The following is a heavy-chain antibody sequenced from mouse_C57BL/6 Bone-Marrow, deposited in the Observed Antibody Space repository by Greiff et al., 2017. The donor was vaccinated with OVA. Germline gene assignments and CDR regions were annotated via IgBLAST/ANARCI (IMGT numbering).Heavy chain of an antibody. D-gene: IGHD2-4*01. J-gene: IGHJ2*01. Sequence: VKLVESGPGLVAPSQSLSITCTVSGFSFTSYAISWVRQPPGKGLEWLGVIWTGGGTNYNSALKSRLSISKDNSKSQVFLKMNSLQTDDTARYYCARNLNYDYDRYYFDYWGQGTTLTVSS. CDR3: ARNLNYDYDRYYFDY. CDR2: IWTGGGT. CDR1: GFSFTSYA. V-gene: IGHV2-9-1*01.